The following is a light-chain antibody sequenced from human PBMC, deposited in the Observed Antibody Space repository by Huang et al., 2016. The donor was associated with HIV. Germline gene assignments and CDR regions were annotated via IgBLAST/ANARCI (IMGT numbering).Light chain of an antibody. CDR3: QQYDNWPLT. CDR1: LSVSTN. Sequence: ERVMTQSPATVSLSPGERATLSGRASLSVSTNLACYQHRPGQAPRLLIYGASTRATGIPARFSGGGSGAEFTLTISSLQSEDFAVYYCQQYDNWPLTFGGGTKVQIK. CDR2: GAS. J-gene: IGKJ4*01. V-gene: IGKV3-15*01.